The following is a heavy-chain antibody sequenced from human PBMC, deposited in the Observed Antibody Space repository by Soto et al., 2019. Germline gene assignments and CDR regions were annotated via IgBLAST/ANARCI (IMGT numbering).Heavy chain of an antibody. Sequence: SETLSLTCTVSGGSISSGGYYWSWIRQHPGKGLEWSGYIYYSGSTYYNPSLKSPVTISVDTSKNQSSLKLSSVTAADTAVYYCVRDRSPSYDDAFDIWGKGTMVTVSS. CDR3: VRDRSPSYDDAFDI. J-gene: IGHJ3*02. D-gene: IGHD1-26*01. CDR2: IYYSGST. V-gene: IGHV4-31*01. CDR1: GGSISSGGYY.